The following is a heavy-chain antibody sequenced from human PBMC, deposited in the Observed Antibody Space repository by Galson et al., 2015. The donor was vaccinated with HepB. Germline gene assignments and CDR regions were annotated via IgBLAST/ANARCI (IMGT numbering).Heavy chain of an antibody. CDR3: ARGLRSAWFVDWFDP. J-gene: IGHJ5*02. V-gene: IGHV4-59*12. Sequence: ETLSLTCTVSGGSISGYYWSWIRQPPGKGLEWLGYIFYSGSTSYNPSLKSRVTMSVDTSKNQLSLKLSSVTAADTAVYYCARGLRSAWFVDWFDPWGQGTLVTVSS. CDR2: IFYSGST. D-gene: IGHD6-19*01. CDR1: GGSISGYY.